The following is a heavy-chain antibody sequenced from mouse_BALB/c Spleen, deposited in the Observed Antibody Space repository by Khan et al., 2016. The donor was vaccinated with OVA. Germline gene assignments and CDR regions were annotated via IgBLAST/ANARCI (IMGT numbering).Heavy chain of an antibody. V-gene: IGHV3-8*02. CDR3: ARSTYRFAFVY. Sequence: EVQLQESGPSLVKPSQTLSLTCSVTGDSITSGYWNWIRKFPGNKLEYMGHIIYTGSTYYTPSLKSRISITRHTSENQYYLQLNYVTDEDTATYYCARSTYRFAFVYWGQGTLVTVSA. D-gene: IGHD2-14*01. J-gene: IGHJ3*01. CDR1: GDSITSGY. CDR2: IIYTGST.